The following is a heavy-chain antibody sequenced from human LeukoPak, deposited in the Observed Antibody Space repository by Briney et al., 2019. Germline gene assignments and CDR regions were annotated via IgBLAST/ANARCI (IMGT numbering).Heavy chain of an antibody. CDR3: AKDPYYGSRHYYFDY. D-gene: IGHD3-10*01. CDR1: GFTFSSYA. J-gene: IGHJ4*02. Sequence: PGGSLRLSCAASGFTFSSYAMHWVRQAPGKGLEWVAVISYDGSNKYYADSVKGRFTISRDNSKNTLYLQMNSLRAEDTAVYYCAKDPYYGSRHYYFDYWGQGTLVTVSS. V-gene: IGHV3-30-3*01. CDR2: ISYDGSNK.